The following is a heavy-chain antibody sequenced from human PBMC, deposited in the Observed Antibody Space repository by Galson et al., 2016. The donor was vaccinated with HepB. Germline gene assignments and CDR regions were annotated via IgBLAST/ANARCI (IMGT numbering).Heavy chain of an antibody. Sequence: SLRLSCAASGFTFNIYGMNWVRQAAGKGLEGGAVISGGATRIYYADSGKGRFTISRDNSKTRLYLQMSSLRADDTAVYYCVKFGGSGWGSSFSWLDSWGQGALVTVSS. CDR3: VKFGGSGWGSSFSWLDS. CDR2: ISGGATRI. CDR1: GFTFNIYG. J-gene: IGHJ5*01. V-gene: IGHV3-23*01. D-gene: IGHD6-19*01.